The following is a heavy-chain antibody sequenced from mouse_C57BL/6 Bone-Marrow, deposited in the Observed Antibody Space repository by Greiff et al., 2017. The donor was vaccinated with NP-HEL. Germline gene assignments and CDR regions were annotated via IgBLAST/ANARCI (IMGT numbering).Heavy chain of an antibody. CDR1: GYTFTSYC. Sequence: QVQLQQPGAELVKPGASVKMSCKASGYTFTSYCITWVKQRPGQGLEWIGDIYPGSGSTNYNEKFKSKATLTVDTSSSTAYMQLSSLTSEDSAVYYCAREGKQLRIPFAYWGQGTLVTVSA. D-gene: IGHD3-2*02. V-gene: IGHV1-55*01. J-gene: IGHJ3*01. CDR3: AREGKQLRIPFAY. CDR2: IYPGSGST.